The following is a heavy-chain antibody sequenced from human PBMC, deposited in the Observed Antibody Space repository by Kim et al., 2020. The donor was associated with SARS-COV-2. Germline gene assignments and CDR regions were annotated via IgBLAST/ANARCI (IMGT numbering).Heavy chain of an antibody. Sequence: VKVSCKASGGTLSSYAISWVRQAPGQGLECMGGAIPIFGTANYAQKIQGRVTIAADESTSTGYMERSSLSSEDTAVYYCAIVITGSGSYYTSLQYNWFDLWGQGAVVTVSS. D-gene: IGHD3-10*01. CDR3: AIVITGSGSYYTSLQYNWFDL. CDR1: GGTLSSYA. J-gene: IGHJ5*02. CDR2: AIPIFGTA. V-gene: IGHV1-69*13.